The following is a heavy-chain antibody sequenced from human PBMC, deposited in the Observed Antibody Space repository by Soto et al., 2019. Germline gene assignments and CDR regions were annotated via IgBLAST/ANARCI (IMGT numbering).Heavy chain of an antibody. V-gene: IGHV1-69*02. CDR3: ARVSEMGTATEGFYYYMDV. Sequence: QVQLVQSGAEVKKPGSSVKVSCKASGGTFSNYTISWVRQAPGQGLEWMGRIIPILNIANYAQKFQGRVTITADKSTTTAYMELSSLRSEDTAVYYCARVSEMGTATEGFYYYMDVWGKGTTVTVSS. J-gene: IGHJ6*03. CDR2: IIPILNIA. D-gene: IGHD4-17*01. CDR1: GGTFSNYT.